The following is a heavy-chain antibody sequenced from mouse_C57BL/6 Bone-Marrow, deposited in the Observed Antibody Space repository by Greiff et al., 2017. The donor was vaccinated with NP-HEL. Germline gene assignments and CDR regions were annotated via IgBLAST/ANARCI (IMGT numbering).Heavy chain of an antibody. CDR1: GYTFTSYW. D-gene: IGHD2-3*01. CDR3: AREFYDGYYHDY. J-gene: IGHJ2*01. CDR2: IDPSDSYT. Sequence: QVQLQQPGAELVKPGASVKLSCKASGYTFTSYWMQWVKQRPGQGLEWIGEIDPSDSYTNYNQKFKGKATLTVDTSSSTAYMQLSSLTSEDSAVYYCAREFYDGYYHDYWGKGTTLTVSS. V-gene: IGHV1-50*01.